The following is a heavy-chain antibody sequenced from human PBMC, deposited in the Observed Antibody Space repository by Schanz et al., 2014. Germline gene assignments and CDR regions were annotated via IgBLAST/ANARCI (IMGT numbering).Heavy chain of an antibody. J-gene: IGHJ4*02. CDR2: ISGSGGST. CDR3: VTWSTTYLYQDY. Sequence: VQLLESGGGLVQPGGSLKLSCSASGFTFRNYALSWVRQAPGKGLAWVSAISGSGGSTYYADSVKGRFTISRDNSNHTLYLQMDDLRGDDTAMYYCVTWSTTYLYQDYWGQGTLVSVSA. V-gene: IGHV3-23*01. CDR1: GFTFRNYA. D-gene: IGHD1-26*01.